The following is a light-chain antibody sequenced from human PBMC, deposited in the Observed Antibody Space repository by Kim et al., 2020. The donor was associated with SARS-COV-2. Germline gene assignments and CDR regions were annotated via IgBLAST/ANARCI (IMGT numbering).Light chain of an antibody. CDR1: SSNIGSNP. CDR3: AVWDDSLSGRV. J-gene: IGLJ3*02. V-gene: IGLV1-47*02. CDR2: SNN. Sequence: GQRVTISCSGSSSNIGSNPVYWYQQLPGAAPKLVIYSNNQRPSGVPDRFSGARSGTSASLAISGLRSEDEADYYCAVWDDSLSGRVFGGGTQLTVL.